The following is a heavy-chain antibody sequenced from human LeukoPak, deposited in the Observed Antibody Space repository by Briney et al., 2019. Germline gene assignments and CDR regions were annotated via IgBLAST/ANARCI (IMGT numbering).Heavy chain of an antibody. Sequence: PGGSLRLSCAASGFTFSSYSMNWVRQAPGKGLEWVSYISSSSTIYYADSVRGRFTISRDNAKNSLYLQMNSLRAEDTAVYYCARTPVLLWFGELFAYFDYWGQGTLVTVSS. CDR3: ARTPVLLWFGELFAYFDY. CDR1: GFTFSSYS. D-gene: IGHD3-10*01. V-gene: IGHV3-48*01. CDR2: ISSSSTI. J-gene: IGHJ4*02.